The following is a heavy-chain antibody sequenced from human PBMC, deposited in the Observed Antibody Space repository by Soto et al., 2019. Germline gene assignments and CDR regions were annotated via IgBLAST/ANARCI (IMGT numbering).Heavy chain of an antibody. CDR1: GFTFTTYA. D-gene: IGHD6-6*01. V-gene: IGHV3-30-3*01. CDR3: AREGPTSSSAEFAY. CDR2: ISYDGSNE. Sequence: GGSLSLSCAASGFTFTTYAMHWVRQAPGKGLEWVAVISYDGSNEYYADSVKGRFTISRDTSKNTLYLQMNSLRAEDTAVYYCAREGPTSSSAEFAYWGPGTLVTVSS. J-gene: IGHJ4*02.